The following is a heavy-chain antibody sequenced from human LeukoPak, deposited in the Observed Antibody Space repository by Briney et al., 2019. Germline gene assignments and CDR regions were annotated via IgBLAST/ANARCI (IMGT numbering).Heavy chain of an antibody. CDR3: ARVADTAMGVYYFDY. CDR1: GGSISSYY. V-gene: IGHV4-59*01. J-gene: IGHJ4*02. Sequence: SETLSLTCTVSGGSISSYYWSWIRQPPGKGLEWIGYIYYSGSTNYNPSLKSRVTISVDTSKNQFSLKLSSVTAADTAMYYCARVADTAMGVYYFDYWGQGTLVTVSS. D-gene: IGHD5-18*01. CDR2: IYYSGST.